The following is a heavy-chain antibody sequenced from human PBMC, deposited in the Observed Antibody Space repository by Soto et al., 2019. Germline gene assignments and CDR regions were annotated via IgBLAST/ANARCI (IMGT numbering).Heavy chain of an antibody. V-gene: IGHV3-23*01. J-gene: IGHJ4*02. CDR2: IGGSGGNT. Sequence: EVQLLESGGGLVQPGGSLRLSCAASGFIFNAYAMTWVGQAPGKGLEWVSAIGGSGGNTYYAASVKGRFTISRDNSKDTVDLEMNRLRVDDTAVYFCARVASDYINSADHWGQGILVTVSS. CDR3: ARVASDYINSADH. CDR1: GFIFNAYA. D-gene: IGHD4-4*01.